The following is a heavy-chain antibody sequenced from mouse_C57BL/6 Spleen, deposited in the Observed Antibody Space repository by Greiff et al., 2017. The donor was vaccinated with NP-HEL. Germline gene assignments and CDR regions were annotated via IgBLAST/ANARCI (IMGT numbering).Heavy chain of an antibody. CDR2: INPNYGTT. CDR1: GYSFTDYN. CDR3: ARSGGYYPYYYAMDY. V-gene: IGHV1-39*01. Sequence: EVHLVESGPELVKPGASVKISCKASGYSFTDYNMNWVKQSNGKSLEWIGVINPNYGTTSYNQKFKGKATLTVDQSSSTAYMQLNSLTSEDSAVYYCARSGGYYPYYYAMDYWGQGTSVTVSS. D-gene: IGHD2-3*01. J-gene: IGHJ4*01.